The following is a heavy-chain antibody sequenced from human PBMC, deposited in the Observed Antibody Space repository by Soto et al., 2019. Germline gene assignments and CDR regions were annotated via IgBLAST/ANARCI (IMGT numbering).Heavy chain of an antibody. V-gene: IGHV4-31*03. CDR2: IYYSGST. Sequence: QVQLQESGPGLVKPSQTLSLTCTVSGGSISSGGYYWSWIRPHPGKGLEWIGYIYYSGSTYYNPSLKSRVTMSVDTSENQFSLRLSSVTAADTAVYYCARKDSGYGDYMDVWGKGTTVTVSS. CDR3: ARKDSGYGDYMDV. J-gene: IGHJ6*03. D-gene: IGHD5-12*01. CDR1: GGSISSGGYY.